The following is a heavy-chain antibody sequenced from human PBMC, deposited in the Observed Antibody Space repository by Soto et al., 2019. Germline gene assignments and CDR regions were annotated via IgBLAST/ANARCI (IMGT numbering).Heavy chain of an antibody. V-gene: IGHV3-9*01. CDR3: AKGRTRPAASPKYFQN. CDR2: ITWDGGAV. Sequence: GGSLRLSCAASGFTFDDYVMHWVRQAPGKGQEWVSAITWDGGAVNYADSVKGRFTISRDNAKNFLYLQMSSLRAEDTALYYCAKGRTRPAASPKYFQNWGQGTLVTVSS. D-gene: IGHD6-25*01. J-gene: IGHJ1*01. CDR1: GFTFDDYV.